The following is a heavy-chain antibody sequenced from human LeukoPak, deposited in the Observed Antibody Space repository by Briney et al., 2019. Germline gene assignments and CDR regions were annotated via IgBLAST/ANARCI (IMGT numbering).Heavy chain of an antibody. CDR1: GFTFGSYT. J-gene: IGHJ4*02. Sequence: GRSLRLSCAASGFTFGSYTMHWVRQAPGKGLEWVAVISYDGSNKYYADSVKGRFTISRDNSKNTLYLQMNSLRAEDTAVYYCARVLSNWNYLDYWGQGTLVTVSS. D-gene: IGHD2/OR15-2a*01. V-gene: IGHV3-30*04. CDR3: ARVLSNWNYLDY. CDR2: ISYDGSNK.